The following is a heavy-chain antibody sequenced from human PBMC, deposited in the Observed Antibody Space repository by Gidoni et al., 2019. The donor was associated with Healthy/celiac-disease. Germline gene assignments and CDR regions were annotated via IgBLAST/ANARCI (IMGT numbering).Heavy chain of an antibody. V-gene: IGHV3-11*06. CDR1: GFPFSDYY. CDR3: ARGGYYGSGSYFDY. D-gene: IGHD3-10*01. J-gene: IGHJ4*02. Sequence: QVQLVESGGGLVKPGGSLRLSCAASGFPFSDYYMSWLRQAPGKGLEWISYISSSSSYTNYADSVKGRFTISRDNAKNSLYLQMNSLRAEDTAVYYCARGGYYGSGSYFDYWGQGTLVTVSS. CDR2: ISSSSSYT.